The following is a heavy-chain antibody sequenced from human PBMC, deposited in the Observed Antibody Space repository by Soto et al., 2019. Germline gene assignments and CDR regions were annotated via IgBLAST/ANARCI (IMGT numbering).Heavy chain of an antibody. D-gene: IGHD3-22*01. Sequence: QVNLEESGGGWVKPGESLRLSCAASEFTFSDYYMSWIRQAPGKGLEWVAYISGSSNYKNYTDSVKGRFTISRDNAKSSMFLQMNSLRAEDTAVYYCARSFSGYFDYWGQGSLVTVSS. V-gene: IGHV3-11*06. CDR1: EFTFSDYY. J-gene: IGHJ4*02. CDR2: ISGSSNYK. CDR3: ARSFSGYFDY.